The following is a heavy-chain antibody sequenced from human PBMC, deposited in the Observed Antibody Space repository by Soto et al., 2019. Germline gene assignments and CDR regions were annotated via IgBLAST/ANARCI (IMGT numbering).Heavy chain of an antibody. CDR1: GFTFSSYS. CDR3: ARVHTIDSSSPYYYGMDV. J-gene: IGHJ6*02. V-gene: IGHV3-21*01. CDR2: ISSSSSYI. Sequence: TGGSLRLSCAASGFTFSSYSMNWVRQAPGKGLEWVSSISSSSSYIYYADSVKGRFTISRDNAKNSLYLQMNSLRAEDTAVYYCARVHTIDSSSPYYYGMDVWGQGTTVTVSS. D-gene: IGHD6-6*01.